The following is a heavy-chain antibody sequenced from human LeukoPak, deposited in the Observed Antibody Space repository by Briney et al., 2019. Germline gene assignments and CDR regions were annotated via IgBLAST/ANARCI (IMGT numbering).Heavy chain of an antibody. D-gene: IGHD6-19*01. CDR2: IYYSGST. CDR1: GGSISSSSYY. V-gene: IGHV4-39*01. CDR3: ARGNSSGWDRRRGYHFDY. J-gene: IGHJ4*02. Sequence: SETLSLTCTVSGGSISSSSYYWGWIRQPPGKGLEWIGSIYYSGSTYYNPSLKSRVTISVDTSKNQFSLKLSSVTAADTAVYYCARGNSSGWDRRRGYHFDYWGQGTLVTVSS.